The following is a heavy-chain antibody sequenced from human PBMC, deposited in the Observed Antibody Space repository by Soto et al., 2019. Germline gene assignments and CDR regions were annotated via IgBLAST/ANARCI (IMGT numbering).Heavy chain of an antibody. Sequence: GGSLRLSCAASGFTFSRYAMSWVRQAPGKRLEWVSAISGSGGSTYYADSVKGRFTISRDKSKNTLYLQMNSLGAEDTAVYYCAKDHQATYDYWGQRTRGTVFS. CDR3: AKDHQATYDY. J-gene: IGHJ4*02. D-gene: IGHD5-12*01. V-gene: IGHV3-23*01. CDR1: GFTFSRYA. CDR2: ISGSGGST.